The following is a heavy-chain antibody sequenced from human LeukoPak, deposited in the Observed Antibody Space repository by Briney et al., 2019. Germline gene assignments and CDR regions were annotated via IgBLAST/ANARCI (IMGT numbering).Heavy chain of an antibody. Sequence: SVKVSCKASGFTFTSSAMQWVRQARGQRLEWIGWIVVGSGNTNYAQKFQERVTITRDMSTSTAYMELSSLRAEDTAVYYCAKNNYYDSSGPDDYWGQGTLVTVSS. CDR3: AKNNYYDSSGPDDY. D-gene: IGHD3-22*01. J-gene: IGHJ4*02. CDR2: IVVGSGNT. V-gene: IGHV1-58*02. CDR1: GFTFTSSA.